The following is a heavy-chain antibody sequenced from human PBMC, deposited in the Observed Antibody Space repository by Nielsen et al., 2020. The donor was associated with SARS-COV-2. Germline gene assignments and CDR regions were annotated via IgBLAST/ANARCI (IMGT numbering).Heavy chain of an antibody. D-gene: IGHD4-17*01. CDR1: GYTFTNNY. CDR3: AVTVTKVDYFDN. J-gene: IGHJ4*02. V-gene: IGHV1-46*01. CDR2: INPTNGGT. Sequence: ASVKVSCKASGYTFTNNYMHWVRQAPGQGLEWMGLINPTNGGTTYAQKFQGRVTMTRDTSTSTVYMEVSSHRSEDTAVYYCAVTVTKVDYFDNWGQGTLVTVSS.